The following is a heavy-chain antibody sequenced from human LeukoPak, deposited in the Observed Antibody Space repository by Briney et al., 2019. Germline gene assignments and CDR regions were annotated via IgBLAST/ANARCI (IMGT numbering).Heavy chain of an antibody. J-gene: IGHJ4*02. CDR3: AKESPVVTLADY. V-gene: IGHV3-23*01. CDR2: ISGTGGRI. CDR1: GFTFSSFG. Sequence: GGSLRLSCAASGFTFSSFGMSWVRQAPGKGLEWVSTISGTGGRIHYADSVKGRFTISRDNSKNTLYLQMNSLRAEDTAVYYCAKESPVVTLADYWGQGTLVTVSS. D-gene: IGHD2-21*02.